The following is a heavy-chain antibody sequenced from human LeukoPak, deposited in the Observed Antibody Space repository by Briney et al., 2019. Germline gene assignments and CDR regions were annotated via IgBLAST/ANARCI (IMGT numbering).Heavy chain of an antibody. Sequence: PSETLSLTCTVSGGSISSYYWSWIRQPPGKGLEWIGFIYYSGSTNYNPSLKSRVTISVDTSKNQFSLKLSSVTAADTAVYYCARVGYCSSTSCPEDSYYGMDVWGQGTTVTVSS. CDR2: IYYSGST. D-gene: IGHD2-2*01. CDR1: GGSISSYY. V-gene: IGHV4-59*01. J-gene: IGHJ6*02. CDR3: ARVGYCSSTSCPEDSYYGMDV.